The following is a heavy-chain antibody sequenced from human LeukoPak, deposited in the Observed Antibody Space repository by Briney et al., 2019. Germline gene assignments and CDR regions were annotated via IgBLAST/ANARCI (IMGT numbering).Heavy chain of an antibody. J-gene: IGHJ6*02. CDR1: GFTFSSYA. Sequence: GGSLRLSCAASGFTFSSYAMHWVRQAPGKGLEWVAVIWYDGSNKYYADSVKGRFTISRDNSKNTLYLQINSLRAEDTAVYYCARLGDHSSSWYLVGDYYGMDVWGQGTTVTVSS. CDR3: ARLGDHSSSWYLVGDYYGMDV. D-gene: IGHD6-13*01. CDR2: IWYDGSNK. V-gene: IGHV3-33*01.